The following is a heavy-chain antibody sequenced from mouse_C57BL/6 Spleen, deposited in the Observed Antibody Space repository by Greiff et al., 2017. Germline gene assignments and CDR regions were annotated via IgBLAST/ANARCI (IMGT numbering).Heavy chain of an antibody. J-gene: IGHJ2*01. Sequence: EVMLVESGGGLVQSGRSLRLFCATSGFTFSDFYMEWVRQAPGKGLEWIAASRNKANDYTTEYSASVKGRFIVSRDTSQSILYLQMNALRAEDTAIYYCARDAGDYGFDYWGQGTTLTVSS. CDR3: ARDAGDYGFDY. CDR1: GFTFSDFY. V-gene: IGHV7-1*01. CDR2: SRNKANDYTT. D-gene: IGHD2-4*01.